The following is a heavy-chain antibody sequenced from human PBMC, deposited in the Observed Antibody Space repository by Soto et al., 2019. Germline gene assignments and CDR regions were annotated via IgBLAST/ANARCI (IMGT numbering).Heavy chain of an antibody. V-gene: IGHV3-11*01. D-gene: IGHD6-13*01. J-gene: IGHJ6*02. CDR1: GFTSSDYY. CDR2: ISSSGSII. Sequence: QVQLVESGGGLVKPGGSLRLSCAASGFTSSDYYMSWIRQAPGKGLEWVSYISSSGSIIYNADSVKGRFTVSRDTAKNSLYLQMNSLRAEDTDVYYCARDRSGSWYGRGYHYYGMDVWGQGTTVTVSS. CDR3: ARDRSGSWYGRGYHYYGMDV.